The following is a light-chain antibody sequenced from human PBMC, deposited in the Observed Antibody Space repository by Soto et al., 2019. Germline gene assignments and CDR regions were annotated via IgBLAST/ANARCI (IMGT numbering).Light chain of an antibody. V-gene: IGKV1-33*01. CDR3: QQFGNLPRT. CDR1: QDIGNY. J-gene: IGKJ2*01. Sequence: DIQMTQSPSSLSASVGERVSITCQASQDIGNYLNWYQQKPGEAPKLLIHDASILETGVPSRFGGSGSGTHFIFTISSLQPQDTGTFYCQQFGNLPRTFGRGTKLDIK. CDR2: DAS.